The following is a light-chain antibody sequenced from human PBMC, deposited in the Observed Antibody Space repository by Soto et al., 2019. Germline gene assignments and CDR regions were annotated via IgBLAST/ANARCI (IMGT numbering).Light chain of an antibody. CDR2: EVT. CDR1: SNDVGSYNY. Sequence: QSVLTQPASVSGSPGQSITISCTGTSNDVGSYNYVSWYQQHPGKAPKLMIYEVTHRPSGVSDRFSGSKSGNTASLTISGLQAEDEADYYCSSYTTTSRVFGTGTKVTVL. J-gene: IGLJ1*01. CDR3: SSYTTTSRV. V-gene: IGLV2-14*01.